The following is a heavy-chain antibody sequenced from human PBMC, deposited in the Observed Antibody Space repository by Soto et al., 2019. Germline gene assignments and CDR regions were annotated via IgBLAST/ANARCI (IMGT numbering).Heavy chain of an antibody. V-gene: IGHV5-51*01. CDR1: GYTFTNYW. J-gene: IGHJ4*02. CDR3: VRHSGKIDSSVGPRSFDH. Sequence: GESLKISCEASGYTFTNYWIGWVRQMPGTGLEWMGIIYPRDSDTRYSASFQDQVTMSVDNSIGAAYLQWSSLKDADASMYYCVRHSGKIDSSVGPRSFDHWGQGTLVTVSS. D-gene: IGHD6-13*01. CDR2: IYPRDSDT.